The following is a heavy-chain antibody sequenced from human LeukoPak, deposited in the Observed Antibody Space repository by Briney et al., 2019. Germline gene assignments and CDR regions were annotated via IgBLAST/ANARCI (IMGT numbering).Heavy chain of an antibody. D-gene: IGHD6-19*01. Sequence: ASVKVSCKASGYTFTSYGINWVRQAPGQGLEWMGWISAYHGNTNYALKLQGRVIMTTDTSTSTVYMELRSLRSDDTAVYYCARDRRAAEGHWLVRDSFDIWGQGTMVTVSS. V-gene: IGHV1-18*01. CDR2: ISAYHGNT. J-gene: IGHJ3*02. CDR1: GYTFTSYG. CDR3: ARDRRAAEGHWLVRDSFDI.